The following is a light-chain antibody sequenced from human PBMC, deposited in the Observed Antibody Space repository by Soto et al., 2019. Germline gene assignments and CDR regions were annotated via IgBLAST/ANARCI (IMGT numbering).Light chain of an antibody. CDR2: DNN. CDR3: ASWDSSLTAVV. V-gene: IGLV1-51*01. J-gene: IGLJ2*01. CDR1: ASNIGNNY. Sequence: QSVLTQPPSVSAAPGQRVTISCSGAASNIGNNYVSWHQHLPGTAPKLLIYDNNKRPSGIPDRFSGSKSGTSATLGITGLQTGDEADYYCASWDSSLTAVVFGGGTKLTVL.